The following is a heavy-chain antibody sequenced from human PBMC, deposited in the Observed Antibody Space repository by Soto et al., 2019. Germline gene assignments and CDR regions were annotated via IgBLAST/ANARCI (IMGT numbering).Heavy chain of an antibody. J-gene: IGHJ4*02. CDR3: AKSPRGEMATD. V-gene: IGHV1-18*01. CDR2: INTYNGMT. Sequence: QVQLVQSGGEVKKPGASVTVSCKASGYTFINYHITWVRQAPGQGLEWMAWINTYNGMTDYAQRFQGGVTMTRDTSTSTAYMELRNLGSDDTAVYFCAKSPRGEMATDWGQGPLVTVSS. CDR1: GYTFINYH. D-gene: IGHD5-12*01.